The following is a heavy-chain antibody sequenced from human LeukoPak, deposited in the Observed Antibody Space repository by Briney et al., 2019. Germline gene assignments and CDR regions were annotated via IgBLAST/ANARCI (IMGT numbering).Heavy chain of an antibody. CDR1: GFTFSSYG. J-gene: IGHJ6*02. V-gene: IGHV3-30*18. CDR2: ISYDGSNK. CDR3: AKDRYYYGSGSYYIPHYYYGMDV. D-gene: IGHD3-10*01. Sequence: GGSLRLSCAASGFTFSSYGMHWVRQAPGKGLEWVAVISYDGSNKYYADSVKGRFTISRDNSKNTLYLQMNSLRAEDTAVYYCAKDRYYYGSGSYYIPHYYYGMDVWGQGTTVTVSS.